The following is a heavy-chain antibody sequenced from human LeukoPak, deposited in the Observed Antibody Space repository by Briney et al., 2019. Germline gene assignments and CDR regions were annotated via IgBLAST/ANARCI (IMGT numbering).Heavy chain of an antibody. D-gene: IGHD3-9*01. Sequence: ASVKVSCKVSGYTLTELSMHWVRQAPGKGLEWMGGFDPEDGETIYAQKFQGRVTMTEDTSTDTAYMELSSLRSEDTAVYYCATDRAARELQYFGVRVAFDIWGQGTMVTVSS. V-gene: IGHV1-24*01. CDR3: ATDRAARELQYFGVRVAFDI. CDR1: GYTLTELS. J-gene: IGHJ3*02. CDR2: FDPEDGET.